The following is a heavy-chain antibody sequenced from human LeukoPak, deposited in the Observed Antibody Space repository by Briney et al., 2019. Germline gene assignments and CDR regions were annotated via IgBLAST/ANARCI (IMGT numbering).Heavy chain of an antibody. D-gene: IGHD3-3*01. Sequence: PGGSLRLSCAASRFTLSSYGMHWVRQAPGRGLEWVAFIRYDGSNKYYADPVKGRFTISRDNSKNTLYLQMNSQRAQDTAAYYCAKGPFWSGYRFDYWGQGTLVTVSS. V-gene: IGHV3-30*02. CDR1: RFTLSSYG. J-gene: IGHJ4*02. CDR2: IRYDGSNK. CDR3: AKGPFWSGYRFDY.